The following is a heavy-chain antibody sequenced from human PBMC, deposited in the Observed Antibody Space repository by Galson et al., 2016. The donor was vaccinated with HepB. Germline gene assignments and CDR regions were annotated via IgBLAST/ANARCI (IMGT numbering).Heavy chain of an antibody. CDR2: ISYDGSNR. V-gene: IGHV3-30*18. J-gene: IGHJ4*02. Sequence: SLRLSCATSGFTFSRYGMHWVRQAPGKGLEWVAVISYDGSNRNYADSVKGRVTISRDNSNNTLFLQMNSLRIEDTAIYYCAKEGDVIAGYPTLDSWGQGGPGTVSS. D-gene: IGHD2-15*01. CDR1: GFTFSRYG. CDR3: AKEGDVIAGYPTLDS.